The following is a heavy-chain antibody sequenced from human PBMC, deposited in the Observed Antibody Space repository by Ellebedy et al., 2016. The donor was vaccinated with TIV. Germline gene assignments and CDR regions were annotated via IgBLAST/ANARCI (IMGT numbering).Heavy chain of an antibody. CDR1: GYTFTSYA. CDR2: INAGNGNT. Sequence: AASVKVSCKASGYTFTSYAMHWVRQAPGQRLEWMGWINAGNGNTKYSQKFQGRVTITRDTSASTAYMEMSSLRSEDTAVYYCSRDLLGFVGETYGRSPFGMDVWGQGTTVTVSS. CDR3: SRDLLGFVGETYGRSPFGMDV. V-gene: IGHV1-3*01. D-gene: IGHD3-10*01. J-gene: IGHJ6*02.